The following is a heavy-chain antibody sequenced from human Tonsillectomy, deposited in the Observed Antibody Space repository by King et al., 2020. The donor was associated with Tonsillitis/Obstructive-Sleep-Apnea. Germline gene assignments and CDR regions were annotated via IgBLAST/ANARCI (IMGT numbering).Heavy chain of an antibody. Sequence: LQLQESGPGLVKPSETLSLTCGVSGGSISSNSYYWGWIRQPPGKGLEWIGSIYYSGITYYNPSLESRVAISVDTSKNQFSLKLSSVTAADTAVYYCAIQSRDSYRGDYYYFMDVWGKGTTVTVSS. D-gene: IGHD2-21*02. CDR3: AIQSRDSYRGDYYYFMDV. CDR2: IYYSGIT. J-gene: IGHJ6*03. V-gene: IGHV4-39*01. CDR1: GGSISSNSYY.